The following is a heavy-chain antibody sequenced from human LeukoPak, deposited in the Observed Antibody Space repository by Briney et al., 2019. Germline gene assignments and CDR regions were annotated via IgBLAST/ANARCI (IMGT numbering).Heavy chain of an antibody. V-gene: IGHV1-24*01. CDR3: ATQSGSYYEIDY. Sequence: ASVKVSXKVSGYTLTELSMHWVRQAPGKGLEWMGGFDPEDGETIYAQKFQGRVTMTEDTSTDTAYMELSSLRSEDTAVYYCATQSGSYYEIDYWGQGTLVTVSS. D-gene: IGHD1-26*01. CDR1: GYTLTELS. J-gene: IGHJ4*02. CDR2: FDPEDGET.